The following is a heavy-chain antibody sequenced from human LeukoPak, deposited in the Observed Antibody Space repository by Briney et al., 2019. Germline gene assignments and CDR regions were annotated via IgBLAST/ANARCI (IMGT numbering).Heavy chain of an antibody. D-gene: IGHD4-11*01. V-gene: IGHV3-21*01. CDR2: ITSSSSHI. J-gene: IGHJ6*03. CDR1: GFTFSHYS. Sequence: GGSLRLSCAACGFTFSHYSIDWVRQAPGKGLERVASITSSSSHIYYADSVKGRFTISRDNAKNEVYLQMNSLRAEDTAIYYCARVMMGATVTTFHYYCMDVWGVGTTFTVSS. CDR3: ARVMMGATVTTFHYYCMDV.